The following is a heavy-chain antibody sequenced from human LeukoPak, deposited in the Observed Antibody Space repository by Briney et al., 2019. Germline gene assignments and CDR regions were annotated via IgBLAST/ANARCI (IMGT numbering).Heavy chain of an antibody. CDR1: GFTFDDYA. CDR2: IIWNSGTI. J-gene: IGHJ4*02. Sequence: GGSLRLSCAASGFTFDDYAMHWVRQAPGKGLEWVSGIIWNSGTIGYADSVKGRFTISRDNAKNTLYLQMNSLRAKDTAVYYCVRGDFWSGDYWGQGTQVTVSS. CDR3: VRGDFWSGDY. D-gene: IGHD3-3*01. V-gene: IGHV3-9*01.